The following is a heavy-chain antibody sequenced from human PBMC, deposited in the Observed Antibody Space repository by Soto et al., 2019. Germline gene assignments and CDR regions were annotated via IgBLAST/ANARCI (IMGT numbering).Heavy chain of an antibody. CDR1: GGFFSGYD. D-gene: IGHD5-18*01. V-gene: IGHV4-34*01. J-gene: IGHJ6*02. Sequence: TETLAVTCAVYGGFFSGYDWGWIRQPPGKGLEWIGEINHSGSTNYNPSLKSRVTISVDTSKNQFSLKLSSVTAADTAVYYCARRVSGPGADTAMPTYYYYYGMDVWGQGTTVTVSS. CDR2: INHSGST. CDR3: ARRVSGPGADTAMPTYYYYYGMDV.